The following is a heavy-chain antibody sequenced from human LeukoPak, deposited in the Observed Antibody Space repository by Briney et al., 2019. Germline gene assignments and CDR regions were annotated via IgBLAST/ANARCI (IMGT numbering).Heavy chain of an antibody. D-gene: IGHD6-19*01. CDR3: ARVAGKYFDY. CDR2: IYSGGST. V-gene: IGHV3-66*01. J-gene: IGHJ4*02. Sequence: GGSLRLSCAAAGFTVSSNYMSWVRQAPGKGLEWVLVIYSGGSTYYADSVKGRFTISRDNSKNTLYLQMNSLRAEDTAVYYCARVAGKYFDYWGQGTLVTVSS. CDR1: GFTVSSNY.